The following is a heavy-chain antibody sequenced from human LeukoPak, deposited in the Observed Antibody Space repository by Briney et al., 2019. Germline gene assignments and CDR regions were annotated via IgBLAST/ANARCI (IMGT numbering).Heavy chain of an antibody. CDR2: ISGSGGST. J-gene: IGHJ4*02. CDR3: AKGGHDSSGLEFDY. D-gene: IGHD3-22*01. V-gene: IGHV3-23*01. CDR1: GVTLSSYA. Sequence: GGSLRLSCAASGVTLSSYAMSWARQAPGKGLEWVSAISGSGGSTYYADSVKGRFTISRDNSKNTLYLQMNSLRAEDTAVYYCAKGGHDSSGLEFDYWGQGTLVTVSS.